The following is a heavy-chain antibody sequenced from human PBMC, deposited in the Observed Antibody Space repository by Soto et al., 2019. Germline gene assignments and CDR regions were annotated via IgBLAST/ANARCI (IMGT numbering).Heavy chain of an antibody. J-gene: IGHJ4*02. Sequence: QLQLQESGPGLVKPSETLSLTCSVSDDSINSDKYYWGWIRQPPGKGLEWIGSIYYRGNAYYNPSLQTRFPISLDKSRSQFSLKLNSVTAADSAVYFCARLEGLATIPYYFDFWGPGALVTVSS. CDR3: ARLEGLATIPYYFDF. V-gene: IGHV4-39*01. D-gene: IGHD3-9*01. CDR1: DDSINSDKYY. CDR2: IYYRGNA.